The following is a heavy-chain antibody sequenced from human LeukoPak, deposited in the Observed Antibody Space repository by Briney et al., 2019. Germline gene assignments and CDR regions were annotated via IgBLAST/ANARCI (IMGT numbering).Heavy chain of an antibody. Sequence: PGGSLRLSCTVSGFTFGDYAMSWVRQAPGKGLEWVGFIRSKAYGGTTEYAASVKGRFTISRDDSKSIAYQQMNSLKTEDTAVYYCARNRGYSYGYVDYWGQGTLVTVSS. D-gene: IGHD5-18*01. CDR3: ARNRGYSYGYVDY. V-gene: IGHV3-49*04. J-gene: IGHJ4*02. CDR1: GFTFGDYA. CDR2: IRSKAYGGTT.